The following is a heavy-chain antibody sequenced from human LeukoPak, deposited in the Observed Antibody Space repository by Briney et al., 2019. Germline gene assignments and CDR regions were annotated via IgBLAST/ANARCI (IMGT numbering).Heavy chain of an antibody. CDR2: IIPIFGTA. V-gene: IGHV1-69*13. Sequence: GASVKVSCKASGGTFSSYAISWVRQAPGQGLEWMGGIIPIFGTANYAQKFQGRVTITADESTSTAYMELSSLRSEDTAVYFCARGPRYSYDSSILLFDYWGQGTLVTVSS. CDR1: GGTFSSYA. J-gene: IGHJ4*02. CDR3: ARGPRYSYDSSILLFDY. D-gene: IGHD3-22*01.